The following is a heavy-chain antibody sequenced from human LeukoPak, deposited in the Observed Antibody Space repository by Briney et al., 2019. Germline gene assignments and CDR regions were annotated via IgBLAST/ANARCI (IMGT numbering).Heavy chain of an antibody. CDR3: ARAYYDFWSGYYTHFDY. D-gene: IGHD3-3*01. V-gene: IGHV3-23*01. J-gene: IGHJ4*02. Sequence: GGSLRLSCAASGFTFSSYAMSWVRQAPGKGLERVSAISGSGGSTYYADSVKGRFTISRDNSKNTLYLQMNSLRAEDTAVYYCARAYYDFWSGYYTHFDYWGQGTLVTVSS. CDR2: ISGSGGST. CDR1: GFTFSSYA.